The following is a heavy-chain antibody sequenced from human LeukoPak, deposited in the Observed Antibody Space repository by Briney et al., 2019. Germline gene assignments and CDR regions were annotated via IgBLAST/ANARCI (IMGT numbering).Heavy chain of an antibody. CDR1: GFTFSSYG. D-gene: IGHD3-22*01. CDR2: ISYDGSNK. CDR3: ARGRRITMIVVVGSFDY. V-gene: IGHV3-30*19. J-gene: IGHJ4*02. Sequence: GGSLRLSCAASGFTFSSYGMHWVRQAPGKGLEWVAVISYDGSNKYYADSVKGRFTISRDNSKNTLYLQMNSLRAEDTAMYYCARGRRITMIVVVGSFDYWGQGTLVTVSS.